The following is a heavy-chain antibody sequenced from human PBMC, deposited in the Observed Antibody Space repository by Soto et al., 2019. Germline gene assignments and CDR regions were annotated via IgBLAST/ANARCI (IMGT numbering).Heavy chain of an antibody. CDR3: AINSAATIRVGYDY. D-gene: IGHD5-12*01. CDR2: ITGSGAST. V-gene: IGHV3-23*01. J-gene: IGHJ4*02. Sequence: EVQLLESGGGLVQPGGSLRLSCAASGFTFTTYTMSWVRQAPGKGLEWVSAITGSGASTYYADSVKGRFTISRDNSKNALYLQMNSLRAEDTAVYYCAINSAATIRVGYDYWGQGTLVTVSS. CDR1: GFTFTTYT.